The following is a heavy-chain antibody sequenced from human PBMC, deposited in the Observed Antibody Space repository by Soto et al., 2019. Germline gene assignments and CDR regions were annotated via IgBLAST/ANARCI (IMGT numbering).Heavy chain of an antibody. D-gene: IGHD1-1*01. CDR2: IYHRGST. V-gene: IGHV4-39*01. CDR3: ARPDWNGAFDP. J-gene: IGHJ5*02. Sequence: QLQLQESGPGLVKPSETLSLTCTVSGGSISGSSYYWGWIRQPPGKGLEWIGNIYHRGSTYYNPSVKSRVTISVDTSKNQFSLKLSSVTAADTAVYYCARPDWNGAFDPWGQGTLVTVSS. CDR1: GGSISGSSYY.